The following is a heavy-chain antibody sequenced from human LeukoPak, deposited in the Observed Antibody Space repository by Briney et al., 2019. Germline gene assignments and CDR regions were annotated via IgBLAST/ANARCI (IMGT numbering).Heavy chain of an antibody. D-gene: IGHD3/OR15-3a*01. Sequence: SVKVSCKASGGTFSSYAISWVRQAPGQGIEWMGRIIPIFGIANYAQKFQGRVTITADKSTSTAYMELSSLRSEDTAVYYCARILDHYDFPNNWYDPWGQGTLVTVSS. V-gene: IGHV1-69*04. J-gene: IGHJ5*02. CDR2: IIPIFGIA. CDR1: GGTFSSYA. CDR3: ARILDHYDFPNNWYDP.